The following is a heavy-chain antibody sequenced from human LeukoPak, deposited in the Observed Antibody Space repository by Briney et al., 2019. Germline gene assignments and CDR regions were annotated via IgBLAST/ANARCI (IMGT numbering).Heavy chain of an antibody. Sequence: ASVTVSCKASGYTFTGYYMHWVRQAPGQGLEWMGWINPNSGGTNYAQKFQGRVTMTRDRSIATVYMDLSRLRSDDTAVFYCTREARAGNWFDPWGQGTPVTVSS. CDR2: INPNSGGT. V-gene: IGHV1-2*02. CDR1: GYTFTGYY. CDR3: TREARAGNWFDP. D-gene: IGHD5-12*01. J-gene: IGHJ5*02.